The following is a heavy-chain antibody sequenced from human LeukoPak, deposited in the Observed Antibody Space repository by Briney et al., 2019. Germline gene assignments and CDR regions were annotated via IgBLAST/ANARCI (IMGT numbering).Heavy chain of an antibody. CDR2: IYYSGTT. CDR3: ASLQPPGWDFDC. V-gene: IGHV4-39*01. CDR1: GTSIDSHPHY. D-gene: IGHD1-14*01. J-gene: IGHJ4*02. Sequence: PSEALSLTCTVSGTSIDSHPHYWGWVRQPPGGGLEWIGSIYYSGTTYYNPSLRSRATISVDTSKNQFSLRLTSVAAADTAVYYCASLQPPGWDFDCRGQGTLVTVSS.